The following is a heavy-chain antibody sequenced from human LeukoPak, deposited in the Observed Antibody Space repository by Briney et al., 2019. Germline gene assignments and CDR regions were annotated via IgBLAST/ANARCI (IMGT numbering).Heavy chain of an antibody. CDR3: ARDHRYSYGHYYYYYMDV. V-gene: IGHV4-39*07. CDR2: IYYSGST. J-gene: IGHJ6*03. D-gene: IGHD5-18*01. Sequence: PSETLSLTCTVSGGSISSSSYYWGWIRQPPGKGLEWIGSIYYSGSTNYNPSLKSRVTISVDTSKNQFSLKLSSVTAADTAVYYCARDHRYSYGHYYYYYMDVWGQGTTVTISS. CDR1: GGSISSSSYY.